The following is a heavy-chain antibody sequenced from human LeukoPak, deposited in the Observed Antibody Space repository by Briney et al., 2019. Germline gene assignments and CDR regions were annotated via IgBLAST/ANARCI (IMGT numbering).Heavy chain of an antibody. D-gene: IGHD5-24*01. J-gene: IGHJ4*02. CDR3: ARVRDGYNWLFDY. V-gene: IGHV1-2*02. Sequence: ASVKVSCKASGYTFTGYYIHWVRQAPGQGLEWMGWINPNSGDTDYAQKFQGRVTMTRDKSISSAYMDLNSLRIDDTAVYFCARVRDGYNWLFDYWGQGTLVTVSS. CDR1: GYTFTGYY. CDR2: INPNSGDT.